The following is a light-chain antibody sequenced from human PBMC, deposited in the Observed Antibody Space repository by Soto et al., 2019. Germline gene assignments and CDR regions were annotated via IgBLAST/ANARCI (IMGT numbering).Light chain of an antibody. CDR1: NFGSKS. CDR2: DDS. Sequence: SYELTQPPSVSVAPGQTARISCGGNNFGSKSVHWYQQKAGQAPVLVVYDDSDRTSGIPERFSGSNSGNMATLTINRVEAGDEADYYCQVWDISSDHVVFGGGNKVTVL. J-gene: IGLJ2*01. V-gene: IGLV3-21*02. CDR3: QVWDISSDHVV.